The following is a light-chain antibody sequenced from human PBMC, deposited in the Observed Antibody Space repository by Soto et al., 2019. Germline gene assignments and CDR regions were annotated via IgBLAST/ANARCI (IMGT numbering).Light chain of an antibody. CDR3: QQYGSAIT. V-gene: IGKV3-20*01. J-gene: IGKJ5*01. Sequence: EIVLTQSPGTLSLSPGGKATLSRRASQSISGYLGWYQQKPGQAPRLLIYADSNRATGIPARFSGSGSGRDFTLTISRLEPEDFAVYYCQQYGSAITFGQGTRLEIK. CDR1: QSISGY. CDR2: ADS.